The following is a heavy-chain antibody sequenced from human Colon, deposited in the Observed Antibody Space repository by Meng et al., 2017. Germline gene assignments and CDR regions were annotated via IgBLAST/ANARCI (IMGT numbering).Heavy chain of an antibody. CDR1: ELTFNGYV. CDR2: ITYNHCEI. D-gene: IGHD3-10*01. J-gene: IGHJ4*02. V-gene: IGHV1-2*04. Sequence: VLLVQAGAEVNLWGVSRRLNCDTYELTFNGYVIQWQWLALGLGVEWLLRITYNHCEITHVHNVGGLVPMTVDLSMSRDDIEVSRMRSEDTAVYYCEREGGDGYKLIDFDFWGQGTLVTVSS. CDR3: EREGGDGYKLIDFDF.